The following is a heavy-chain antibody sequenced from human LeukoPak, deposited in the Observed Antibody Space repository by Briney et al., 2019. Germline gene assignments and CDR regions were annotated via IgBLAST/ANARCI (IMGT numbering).Heavy chain of an antibody. J-gene: IGHJ4*02. D-gene: IGHD5-18*01. CDR1: GFTVSSNY. CDR3: ARDYSYGSLFDY. V-gene: IGHV3-66*01. Sequence: SGGSLRLSCAASGFTVSSNYMSWVRQAPGKGLEWVSVIYSGGSTYYADSVKGRFTISRDNSKNTLYLQMNSLRAEDTAVYYCARDYSYGSLFDYWGQGTLVTVSS. CDR2: IYSGGST.